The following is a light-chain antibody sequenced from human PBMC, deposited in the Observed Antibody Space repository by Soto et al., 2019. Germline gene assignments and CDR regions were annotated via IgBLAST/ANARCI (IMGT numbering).Light chain of an antibody. Sequence: ETVMTQSPATLSVSPGERATLSCRASQSVSSNLAWFQQKPGQAPRLLIYGASTRATGIPARFSGSGSGTEFTLTISSLQSVDFAVYYCQQYKSFSLTFGGGTRVEVK. J-gene: IGKJ4*01. CDR3: QQYKSFSLT. CDR1: QSVSSN. CDR2: GAS. V-gene: IGKV3-15*01.